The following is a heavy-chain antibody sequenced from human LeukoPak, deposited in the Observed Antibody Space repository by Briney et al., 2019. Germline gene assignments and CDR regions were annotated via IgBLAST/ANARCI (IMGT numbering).Heavy chain of an antibody. CDR3: ASDRWDYGSGSYYTTGYYYYYYGMDV. CDR2: IIPIFGTA. D-gene: IGHD3-10*01. Sequence: GASVKVSCKASGGTFSSYAISWVRQAPGQGLEWMGGIIPIFGTANYAQKFQGRVTITADESTSTAYMELSSLRSGDTAVYYCASDRWDYGSGSYYTTGYYYYYYGMDVWGQGTTVTVSS. J-gene: IGHJ6*02. CDR1: GGTFSSYA. V-gene: IGHV1-69*13.